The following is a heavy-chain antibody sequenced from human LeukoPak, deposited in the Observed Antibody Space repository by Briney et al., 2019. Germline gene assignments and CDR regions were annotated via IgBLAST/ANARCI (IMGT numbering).Heavy chain of an antibody. J-gene: IGHJ5*02. CDR1: GYTFTDYY. Sequence: ASVKVSCKASGYTFTDYYIHWVRQAPGQGPEWMGWINPDSGATNYAQKFQGRVTMTRDTSINTLYMELSRLRSDDTAVFYCTREARAGNWFDPWGQGTLVTVSS. D-gene: IGHD5-12*01. V-gene: IGHV1-2*02. CDR3: TREARAGNWFDP. CDR2: INPDSGAT.